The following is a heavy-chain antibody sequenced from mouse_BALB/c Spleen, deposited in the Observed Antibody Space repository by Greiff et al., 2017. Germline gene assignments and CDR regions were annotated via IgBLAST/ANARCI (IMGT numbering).Heavy chain of an antibody. CDR1: GFTFSSYA. J-gene: IGHJ4*01. V-gene: IGHV5-9-3*01. Sequence: EVKLVESGGGLVKPGGSLKLSCAASGFTFSSYAMSWVRQTPEKRLEWVATISSGGSYTYYPDSVKGRFTISRDNAKNTLYLQMSSLRSEDTAMYYCARSRGNFPMDYWGQGTSVTVSS. CDR2: ISSGGSYT. CDR3: ARSRGNFPMDY. D-gene: IGHD2-1*01.